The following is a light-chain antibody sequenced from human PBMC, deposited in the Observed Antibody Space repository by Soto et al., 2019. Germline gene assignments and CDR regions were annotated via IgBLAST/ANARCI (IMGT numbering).Light chain of an antibody. CDR2: GAS. J-gene: IGKJ1*01. CDR1: QSVSIH. V-gene: IGKV3-15*01. CDR3: QQYNNWPPWT. Sequence: EIVMTQSPATLSVSPGERATLSCRASQSVSIHLAWYQQKPGQAPRLLIYGASTRATGIPARFSGSGSGTEFTLTISSLQSADFAVYYCQQYNNWPPWTFGQGTKVESK.